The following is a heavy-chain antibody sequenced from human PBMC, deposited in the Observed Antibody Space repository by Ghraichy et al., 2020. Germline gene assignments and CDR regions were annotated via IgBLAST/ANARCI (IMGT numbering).Heavy chain of an antibody. CDR2: IKSKTDGGTT. CDR1: GFTFSNAW. D-gene: IGHD2-15*01. CDR3: TTGGYCSGGSCYPDFDY. Sequence: GGSLRLSCAASGFTFSNAWMSWVRQAPGKGLEWVGRIKSKTDGGTTDYAAPVKGRFTISRDDSKNTLYLQMNSLKTEDTAVYYCTTGGYCSGGSCYPDFDYWGQGTLVTVSS. V-gene: IGHV3-15*01. J-gene: IGHJ4*02.